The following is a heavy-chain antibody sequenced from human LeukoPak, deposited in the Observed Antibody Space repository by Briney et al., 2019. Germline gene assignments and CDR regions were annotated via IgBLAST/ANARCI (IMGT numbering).Heavy chain of an antibody. CDR2: INPNSGGT. CDR3: ARVYYYGSDTHYFDY. CDR1: GYTFTGYY. J-gene: IGHJ4*02. D-gene: IGHD3-10*01. V-gene: IGHV1-2*02. Sequence: ASVKVSCKASGYTFTGYYMRWVRQAPGQGLEWMGWINPNSGGTNYAQKFQGRVTMTRDTSISTAYMELSRLRSDDTAVYYCARVYYYGSDTHYFDYWGQGTLVTVSS.